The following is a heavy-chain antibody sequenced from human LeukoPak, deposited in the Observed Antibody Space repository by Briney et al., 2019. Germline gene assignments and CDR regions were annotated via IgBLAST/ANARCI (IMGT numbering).Heavy chain of an antibody. CDR1: GGSISSYY. CDR2: IYYSGST. Sequence: SETLSLTCTVSGGSISSYYWSWIRQPPGKGLEWIGYIYYSGSTNYNPSLKSRVTISVDTSKNQFSLKLSSVTAADTAVYYCAREPFRGYYMDVWGKGTTVTVSS. J-gene: IGHJ6*03. CDR3: AREPFRGYYMDV. V-gene: IGHV4-59*12.